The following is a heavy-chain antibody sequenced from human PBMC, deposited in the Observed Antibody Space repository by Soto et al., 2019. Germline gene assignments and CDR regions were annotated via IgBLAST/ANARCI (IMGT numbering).Heavy chain of an antibody. D-gene: IGHD3-9*01. CDR3: ARDRDILTGHKTSGMDV. CDR2: ISAYNGNT. V-gene: IGHV1-18*01. J-gene: IGHJ6*02. CDR1: GYTFTSYG. Sequence: ASVKVSCKASGYTFTSYGISWVRQAPGQGLEWMGWISAYNGNTNYAQKLQGRVTMTTDTSTSTAYMELRSLRSEDTAVYYCARDRDILTGHKTSGMDVWGQGTTVTVSS.